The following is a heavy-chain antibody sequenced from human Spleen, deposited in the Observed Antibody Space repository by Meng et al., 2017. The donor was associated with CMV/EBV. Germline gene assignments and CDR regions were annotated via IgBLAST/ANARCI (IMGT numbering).Heavy chain of an antibody. J-gene: IGHJ4*02. Sequence: GESLKISCAASGFTFSSYGMHWVRQAPGKGLEWVSYISSSGSTIYYADSVKGRFTISRDNAKNSLYLQMNSLRAEDTAVYYCSVTSGGGSYYFRDYWGQGTLVTVSS. CDR1: GFTFSSYG. CDR3: SVTSGGGSYYFRDY. CDR2: ISSSGSTI. D-gene: IGHD1-26*01. V-gene: IGHV3-48*04.